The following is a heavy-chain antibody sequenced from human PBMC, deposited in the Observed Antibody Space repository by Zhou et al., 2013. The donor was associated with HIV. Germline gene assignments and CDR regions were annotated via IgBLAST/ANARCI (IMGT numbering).Heavy chain of an antibody. CDR3: ARHAVTTPSRGDYYYYMDV. J-gene: IGHJ6*03. CDR1: GGTFSSYA. D-gene: IGHD4-17*01. CDR2: IIPILGIA. Sequence: QVQLVQSGAEVKKPGSSVKVSCKASGGTFSSYAISWVRQAPGQGLEWMGRIIPILGIANYAQKFQGRVTITADKSTSTAYMELSSLRSEDTAVYYCARHAVTTPSRGDYYYYMDVWGKGTTVTVSS. V-gene: IGHV1-69*04.